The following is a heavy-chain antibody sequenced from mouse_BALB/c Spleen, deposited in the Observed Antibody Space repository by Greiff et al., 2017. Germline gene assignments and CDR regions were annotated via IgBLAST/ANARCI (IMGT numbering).Heavy chain of an antibody. D-gene: IGHD2-14*01. Sequence: EVKLVESGGGLVQPGGSRKLSCAASGFTFSSFGMHWVRQAPEKGLEWVAYISSGSSTIYYADTVKGRFTISRDNPKNTLFLQMTSLRSEDTAMFYCERSYRYEAWFAYWGQGTLVTVSA. J-gene: IGHJ3*01. CDR2: ISSGSSTI. CDR1: GFTFSSFG. CDR3: ERSYRYEAWFAY. V-gene: IGHV5-17*02.